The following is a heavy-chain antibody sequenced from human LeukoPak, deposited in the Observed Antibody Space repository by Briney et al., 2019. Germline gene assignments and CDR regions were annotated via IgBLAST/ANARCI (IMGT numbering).Heavy chain of an antibody. D-gene: IGHD3-9*01. CDR2: INHSGST. Sequence: SETLSLTCAVYGGSFSGCYWSWIRQPPGKGLEWIGEINHSGSTNYNPSLKSRVTISVDTSKNQFSLKLSSVTAADTAVYYCARTISYWSLRYFDWFDYWGQGTLVTVSS. CDR3: ARTISYWSLRYFDWFDY. CDR1: GGSFSGCY. V-gene: IGHV4-34*01. J-gene: IGHJ4*02.